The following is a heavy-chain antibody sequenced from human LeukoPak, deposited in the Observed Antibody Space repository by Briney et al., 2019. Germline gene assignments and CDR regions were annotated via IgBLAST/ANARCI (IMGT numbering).Heavy chain of an antibody. CDR1: GFTFSSYG. D-gene: IGHD3-10*01. Sequence: PGGSLRLSCAASGFTFSSYGMSWVRQAPGKGLEWVSAISGSGGSTYYADSVKGRFTISRDNSKNTLYLQMNSLRAEDTAVYYCAKSRGSGTYYMDVWGKGTTVTISS. CDR3: AKSRGSGTYYMDV. J-gene: IGHJ6*03. CDR2: ISGSGGST. V-gene: IGHV3-23*01.